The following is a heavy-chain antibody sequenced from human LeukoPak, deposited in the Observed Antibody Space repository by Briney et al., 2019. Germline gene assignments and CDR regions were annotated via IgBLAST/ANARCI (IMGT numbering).Heavy chain of an antibody. V-gene: IGHV3-21*01. D-gene: IGHD3-10*01. Sequence: TGGSLRLSCAASGFTFSSYSMNWVRQAPGKGLEWVSSISSSSSYIYYADSVKGRFTVSRDNAKNSVYLQMNSLRDEDTAVYYCARHYYGSGSVDYWGQGTLVTVSS. CDR1: GFTFSSYS. J-gene: IGHJ4*02. CDR3: ARHYYGSGSVDY. CDR2: ISSSSSYI.